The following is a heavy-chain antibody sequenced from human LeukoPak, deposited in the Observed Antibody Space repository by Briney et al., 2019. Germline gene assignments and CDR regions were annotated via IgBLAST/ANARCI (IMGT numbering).Heavy chain of an antibody. V-gene: IGHV1-18*01. J-gene: IGHJ6*02. CDR1: GYTFTSYG. CDR3: ARDPGLRRWEPMGV. CDR2: ISAYNGNT. Sequence: ASVKVSCKASGYTFTSYGISWVRQAPGQGLEWMGWISAYNGNTNYAQKLQGRVTMTTDTSTSTAYMELRSLRSDDTAVYYCARDPGLRRWEPMGVWGQGTTVTVSS. D-gene: IGHD1-26*01.